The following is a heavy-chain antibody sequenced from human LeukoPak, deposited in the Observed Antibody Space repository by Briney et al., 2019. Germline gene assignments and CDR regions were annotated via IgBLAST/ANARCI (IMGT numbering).Heavy chain of an antibody. D-gene: IGHD3-9*01. V-gene: IGHV1-69*01. J-gene: IGHJ4*02. CDR1: GGSFSSYA. Sequence: ASVKVSCKASGGSFSSYAMTWVRQAPGQGLEWMGGIIPIFGTANYAQKFQGRVTINADESTSTAYMELSSLRSEDTAVYYCARGWREEYDSLTGYYLGHFDYWGQGTLVTVSS. CDR3: ARGWREEYDSLTGYYLGHFDY. CDR2: IIPIFGTA.